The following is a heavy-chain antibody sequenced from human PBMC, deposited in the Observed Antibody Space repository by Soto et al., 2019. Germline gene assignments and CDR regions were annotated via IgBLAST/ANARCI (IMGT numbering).Heavy chain of an antibody. Sequence: ASVKVSCKASGYTFTDCYIHWVRQAPGQGLEWMGIINPSGGSPSHAQKFQGRVTMTRDTSTSTVYMELSSLRSEDTAVYYCARDGSSSPTNFFDYWGQGTPVTVSS. CDR1: GYTFTDCY. CDR2: INPSGGSP. D-gene: IGHD6-6*01. CDR3: ARDGSSSPTNFFDY. V-gene: IGHV1-46*01. J-gene: IGHJ4*02.